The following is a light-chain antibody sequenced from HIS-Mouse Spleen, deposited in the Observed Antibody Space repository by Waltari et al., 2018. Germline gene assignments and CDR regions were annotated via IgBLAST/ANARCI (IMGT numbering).Light chain of an antibody. V-gene: IGLV2-8*01. J-gene: IGLJ3*02. CDR2: EGS. CDR1: SSDVGGYNL. Sequence: QSALTQPASASGSPGQSVTISCTGTSSDVGGYNLVSWYQQHPGKAPKLMIYEGSKRPSGFRVRFSGSKTGNTPSLTVSGLQAADGADYYCSSYAGSNKLVFGGGTKLTVL. CDR3: SSYAGSNKLV.